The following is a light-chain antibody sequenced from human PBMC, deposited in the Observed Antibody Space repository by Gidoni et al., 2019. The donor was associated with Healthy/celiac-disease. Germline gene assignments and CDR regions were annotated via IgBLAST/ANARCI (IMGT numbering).Light chain of an antibody. J-gene: IGLJ2*01. V-gene: IGLV1-44*01. CDR2: SNN. CDR1: SSNIGSNT. CDR3: AAWDDSLNGPV. Sequence: SVLTQPPSASGTPGPRVTIPCSGSSSNIGSNTVNWYQQLPGTAPKLLIYSNNQRPSGVPDRFSGSKSGTSASLAISGLQSEDEADYYCAAWDDSLNGPVFGGGTKLTVL.